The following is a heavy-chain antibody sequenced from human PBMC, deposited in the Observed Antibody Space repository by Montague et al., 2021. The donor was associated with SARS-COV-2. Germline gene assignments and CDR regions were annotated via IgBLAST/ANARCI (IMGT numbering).Heavy chain of an antibody. V-gene: IGHV2-70*17. CDR2: IDWDDAK. J-gene: IGHJ1*01. CDR1: GFSLNSKGVC. CDR3: ARMECGTVSSEEX. Sequence: PALVKPTQTLTLTCTFSGFSLNSKGVCVTWIRQPPGGALESLARIDWDDAKFYNTSLKARLAVSKGASETQVVLKVTDLDPADTATYFCARMECGTVSSEEXWGQGIKATVSS. D-gene: IGHD1-7*01.